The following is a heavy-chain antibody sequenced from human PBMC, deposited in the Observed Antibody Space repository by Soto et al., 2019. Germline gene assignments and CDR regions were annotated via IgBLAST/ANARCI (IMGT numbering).Heavy chain of an antibody. J-gene: IGHJ5*02. Sequence: SETLSLTCGVYGGSFSGYQWNWIRQSPGQGLEWIGEINHSGTTKYNPSLESRINLSVDTSKKQFSLKMFSVTAADTAIYYCARGWMFDPWGQGTQVTVS. CDR2: INHSGTT. V-gene: IGHV4-34*01. CDR3: ARGWMFDP. CDR1: GGSFSGYQ. D-gene: IGHD1-1*01.